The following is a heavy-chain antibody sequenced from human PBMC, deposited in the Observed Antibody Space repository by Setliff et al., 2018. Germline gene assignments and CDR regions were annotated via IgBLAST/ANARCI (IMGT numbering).Heavy chain of an antibody. Sequence: SGPTLVNPTQTLTLTCTFSGFSLSTGGVGVGWIRQPPGKALEWLALIYWDDDKRYSPSLKSRLTITKDTSKNQVVLTMTNMDPVDTATYYCAHRRGDYYDSSGYYYDYWGQGTLVTVSS. D-gene: IGHD3-22*01. CDR2: IYWDDDK. CDR1: GFSLSTGGVG. V-gene: IGHV2-5*02. J-gene: IGHJ4*02. CDR3: AHRRGDYYDSSGYYYDY.